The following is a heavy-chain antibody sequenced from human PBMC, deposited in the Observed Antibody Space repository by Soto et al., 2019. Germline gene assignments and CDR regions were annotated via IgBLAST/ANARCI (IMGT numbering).Heavy chain of an antibody. CDR3: AKDRRQHLVDGLGESHDY. V-gene: IGHV3-30*18. CDR2: ISYDGSNK. D-gene: IGHD3-10*01. Sequence: GGSLRLSCAASGFTFSSYGMHWVRQAPGKGLEWVAVISYDGSNKYYADSVKGRFTISRDNSKNTLYLQMNSLRAEDTAVYYCAKDRRQHLVDGLGESHDYWGKGTRVTVSS. CDR1: GFTFSSYG. J-gene: IGHJ4*02.